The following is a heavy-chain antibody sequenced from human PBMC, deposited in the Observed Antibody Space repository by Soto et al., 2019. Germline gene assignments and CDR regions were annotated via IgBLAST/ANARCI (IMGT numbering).Heavy chain of an antibody. CDR2: INPNSGGT. CDR3: ARTGCIVGATFPVPRTSKRQDVFDI. V-gene: IGHV1-2*04. Sequence: ASVKVSCKASGYTFTGYYMHWVRQAPGQGLEWMGWINPNSGGTNYAQKFQGWVTMTRDTSISTAYMELSRLRSDDTAVYYCARTGCIVGATFPVPRTSKRQDVFDIWGQGTMVTVSS. CDR1: GYTFTGYY. J-gene: IGHJ3*02. D-gene: IGHD1-26*01.